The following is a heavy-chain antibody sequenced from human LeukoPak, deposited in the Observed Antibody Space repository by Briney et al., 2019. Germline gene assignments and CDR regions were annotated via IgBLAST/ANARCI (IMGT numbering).Heavy chain of an antibody. D-gene: IGHD4-17*01. V-gene: IGHV3-7*01. CDR2: INQDGSAE. CDR3: VRLFGGVTTFDY. Sequence: GGSLRLSCAASGFTFSTYSMSWVRQAPGKGLDWVASINQDGSAEYYVDSVRGRFTISRDNAKNSLYLQVNSLRIDDTAVYYCVRLFGGVTTFDYWGQGTLVTVSS. CDR1: GFTFSTYS. J-gene: IGHJ4*02.